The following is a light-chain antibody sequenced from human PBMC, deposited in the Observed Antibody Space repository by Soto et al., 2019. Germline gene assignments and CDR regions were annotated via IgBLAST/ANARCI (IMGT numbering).Light chain of an antibody. V-gene: IGKV3-15*01. CDR3: QQYDYWPPWT. Sequence: EIVMAPSPATLSVAPGERATLSCRASQTVGNNLAWYQHRPGQAPRLLIYGASTRATGIPARFSGSGSGTEFTLTISSLQSEDSAVYYCQQYDYWPPWTFGQGTKVDIK. CDR1: QTVGNN. J-gene: IGKJ1*01. CDR2: GAS.